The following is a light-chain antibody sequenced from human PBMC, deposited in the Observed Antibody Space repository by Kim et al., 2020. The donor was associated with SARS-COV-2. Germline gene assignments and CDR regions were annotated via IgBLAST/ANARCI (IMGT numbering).Light chain of an antibody. Sequence: PGGTARITCGGNSVGDKSVHWDQQKPGQAPLLVIYYDNDRPSGIPERFSGSNSGNTATLTISRVEPGDEADYHCQVWDTNSDHPGVFGGGTKLTVL. J-gene: IGLJ3*02. CDR1: SVGDKS. CDR2: YDN. V-gene: IGLV3-21*04. CDR3: QVWDTNSDHPGV.